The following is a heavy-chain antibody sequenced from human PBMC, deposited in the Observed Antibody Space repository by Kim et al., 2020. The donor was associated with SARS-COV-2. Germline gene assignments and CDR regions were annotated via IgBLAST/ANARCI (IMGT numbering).Heavy chain of an antibody. CDR2: ISYDGSNK. D-gene: IGHD6-19*01. V-gene: IGHV3-30*04. CDR3: ARVDIAVAGLAFDY. J-gene: IGHJ4*02. Sequence: GGSLRLSCAASGFTFSSYAMHWVRQAPGKGLEWVAVISYDGSNKYYADSVKGRFTISRDNSKNTLYLQMNSLRAEDTAVYYCARVDIAVAGLAFDYWGQGTLVTVSS. CDR1: GFTFSSYA.